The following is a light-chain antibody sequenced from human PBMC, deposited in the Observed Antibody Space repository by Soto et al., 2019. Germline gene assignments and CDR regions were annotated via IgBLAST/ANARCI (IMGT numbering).Light chain of an antibody. J-gene: IGKJ4*01. CDR1: QGISSW. Sequence: DIQMTQSPSSVSASVGDRVTITCRAGQGISSWLAWYQQKPGTAPNLLISAASSLQSGVTSRVRSSGSGTDFTLIVSNLQPEDFATYYCQQAHSFPLTFGGETKVEI. CDR3: QQAHSFPLT. V-gene: IGKV1-12*01. CDR2: AAS.